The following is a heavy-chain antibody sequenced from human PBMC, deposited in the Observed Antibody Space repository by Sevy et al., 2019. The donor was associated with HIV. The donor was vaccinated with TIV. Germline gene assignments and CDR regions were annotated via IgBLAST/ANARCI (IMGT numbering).Heavy chain of an antibody. V-gene: IGHV4-31*03. D-gene: IGHD1-26*01. CDR1: GGSISSLNYY. CDR2: ISYSGRT. J-gene: IGHJ3*01. CDR3: ARANAYLTSDAFDL. Sequence: SETLSLTCTVSGGSISSLNYYWSWIRQHAGKGREWIGYISYSGRTSYNPSLKSRLTISLDTSKNQFSLRLSSVTAADTALFYCARANAYLTSDAFDLWGQGTMVTVSS.